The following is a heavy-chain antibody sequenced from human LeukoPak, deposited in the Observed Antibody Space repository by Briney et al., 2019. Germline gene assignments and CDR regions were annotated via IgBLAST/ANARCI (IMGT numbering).Heavy chain of an antibody. CDR2: IKVDGSEE. D-gene: IGHD3-10*01. CDR1: GFTFSRYW. CDR3: ARRGAAADDY. J-gene: IGHJ4*02. Sequence: GGSLRLSCAVSGFTFSRYWMTWVRQAPGKGLEWVANIKVDGSEEYYVDAVKGRFTISRDNAKNSLYLQMNSLRAEDTAVYYCARRGAAADDYWGQGTLVTVSS. V-gene: IGHV3-7*01.